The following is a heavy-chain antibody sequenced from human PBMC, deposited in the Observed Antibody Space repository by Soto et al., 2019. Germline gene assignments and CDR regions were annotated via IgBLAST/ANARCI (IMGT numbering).Heavy chain of an antibody. CDR3: ARCLAAYYGSGKGWFDP. J-gene: IGHJ5*02. CDR1: GGSISSSSYY. V-gene: IGHV4-39*01. Sequence: ETLSLTCTVSGGSISSSSYYWGWIRQPPGKGLEWIGSIYYSGSTYYNPSLKSRVTISVDTSKNQFSLKLSSVTAADTAVYYCARCLAAYYGSGKGWFDPWGQGTLVTVSS. D-gene: IGHD3-10*01. CDR2: IYYSGST.